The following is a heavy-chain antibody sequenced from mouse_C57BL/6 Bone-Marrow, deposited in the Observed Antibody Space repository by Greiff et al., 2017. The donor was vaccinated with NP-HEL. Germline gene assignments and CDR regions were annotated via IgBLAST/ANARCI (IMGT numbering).Heavy chain of an antibody. CDR2: ISSGGSYT. D-gene: IGHD1-1*01. CDR1: GFTFSSYG. CDR3: ARHPHYYGSSYDYAMDY. Sequence: EVQRVESGGDLVKPGGSLKLSCAASGFTFSSYGMSWVRQTPDKRLEWVATISSGGSYTYYPDSVKGRFTISRDNAKNTLYLQMSSLKSEDTAMYYCARHPHYYGSSYDYAMDYWGQGTSVTVSS. J-gene: IGHJ4*01. V-gene: IGHV5-6*01.